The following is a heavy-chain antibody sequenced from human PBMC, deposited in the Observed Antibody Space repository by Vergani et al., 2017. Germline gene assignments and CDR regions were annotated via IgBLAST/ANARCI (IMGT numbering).Heavy chain of an antibody. D-gene: IGHD4-17*01. CDR1: GFTFSNAW. CDR3: TTEDGDYAQDY. CDR2: IKSKTGGGTT. J-gene: IGHJ4*02. Sequence: EVQLVESGGGLVKPGGSLRLSCAASGFTFSNAWMSWVRQAPGKGLEWVGRIKSKTGGGTTDYAAPVKGRFTISRDDSKNTLYLQMNSLKTEDTAVYYCTTEDGDYAQDYWGQGTLVTVSS. V-gene: IGHV3-15*01.